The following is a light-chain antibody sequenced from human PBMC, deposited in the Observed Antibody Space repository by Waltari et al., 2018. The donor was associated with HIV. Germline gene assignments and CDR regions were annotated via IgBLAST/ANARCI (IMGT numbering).Light chain of an antibody. J-gene: IGKJ4*01. Sequence: DIQMTQSPSSLSASVGGRVTITCRATQDIHNHLVCYQQKPGKVPKLLIYAASALQSGVSSRFRGSGSGTTFTLTISSLQSEDVATYYCQQNNSAPLTFVGGTKVEI. CDR3: QQNNSAPLT. CDR1: QDIHNH. CDR2: AAS. V-gene: IGKV1-27*01.